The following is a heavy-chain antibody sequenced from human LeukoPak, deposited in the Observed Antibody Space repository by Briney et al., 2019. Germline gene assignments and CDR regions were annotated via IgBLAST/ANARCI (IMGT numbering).Heavy chain of an antibody. CDR1: GGTFSSYA. D-gene: IGHD1-26*01. J-gene: IGHJ4*02. Sequence: GASVKVSCKASGGTFSSYAISWVRQAPGQGLEWMGGIIPIFGTANYAQKFQGRVTITADESTSTAYMELSSLRSEDTAVYYCARPSSQILGFSLFDYWGQGTLVTVSS. CDR3: ARPSSQILGFSLFDY. CDR2: IIPIFGTA. V-gene: IGHV1-69*13.